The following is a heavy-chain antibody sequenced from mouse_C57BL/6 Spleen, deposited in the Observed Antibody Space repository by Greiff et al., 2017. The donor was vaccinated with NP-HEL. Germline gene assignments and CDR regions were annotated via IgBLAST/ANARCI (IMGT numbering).Heavy chain of an antibody. V-gene: IGHV10-1*01. CDR3: VRHRNVYDYDVRDAMDY. CDR1: GFSFNTYA. D-gene: IGHD2-4*01. J-gene: IGHJ4*01. CDR2: IRSKSNNYAT. Sequence: EVKLMESGGGLVQPKGSLKLSCAASGFSFNTYAMNWVRQAPGKGLEWVARIRSKSNNYATYYADSVKDRFTISRDDSESMLYLQMNNLKTEDTAMYYCVRHRNVYDYDVRDAMDYWGQGTSVTVSS.